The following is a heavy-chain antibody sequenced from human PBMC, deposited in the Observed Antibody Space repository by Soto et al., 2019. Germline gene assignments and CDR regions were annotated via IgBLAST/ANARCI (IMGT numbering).Heavy chain of an antibody. Sequence: SENLSLTCTVSGAPVSSETHFWTWIRQPPGKGLEWIGYMYYSGITNSNPALKSRVTLSVDRSRNQFSLSLNSVTAADTAVYYCAREDMSGTYYFDYCGPGTQVTVSS. V-gene: IGHV4-61*01. CDR3: AREDMSGTYYFDY. J-gene: IGHJ4*01. CDR2: MYYSGIT. D-gene: IGHD1-26*01. CDR1: GAPVSSETHF.